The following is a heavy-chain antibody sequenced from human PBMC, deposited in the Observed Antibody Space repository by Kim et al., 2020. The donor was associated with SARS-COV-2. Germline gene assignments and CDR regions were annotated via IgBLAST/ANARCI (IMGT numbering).Heavy chain of an antibody. D-gene: IGHD5-18*01. V-gene: IGHV3-30*18. CDR1: GFTFSSYG. CDR3: AKDQGYSYGYGMDV. CDR2: ISYDGSNK. Sequence: GGSLRLSCAASGFTFSSYGMHWVRQAPGKGLEWVAVISYDGSNKYYADSVKGRFTISRDNSKNTLYLQMNSLRAEDTAVYYCAKDQGYSYGYGMDVWGQGTTVTVSS. J-gene: IGHJ6*02.